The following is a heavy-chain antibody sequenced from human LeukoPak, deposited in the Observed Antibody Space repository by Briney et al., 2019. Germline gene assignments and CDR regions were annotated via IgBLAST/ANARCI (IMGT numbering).Heavy chain of an antibody. CDR3: ARLEWIQKRFDP. CDR2: IYHSGST. V-gene: IGHV4-38-2*02. Sequence: SETLSLTCTVSGYSISSGYYWGWIRQPPGKGLEWIGSIYHSGSTYYNPSLKSRVTISVDTSKNQFSLKLSSVTAADTAVYYCARLEWIQKRFDPWGQGTLVTVSS. D-gene: IGHD5-18*01. J-gene: IGHJ5*02. CDR1: GYSISSGYY.